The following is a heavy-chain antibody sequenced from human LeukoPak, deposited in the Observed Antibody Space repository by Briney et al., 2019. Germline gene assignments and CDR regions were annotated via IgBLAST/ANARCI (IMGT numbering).Heavy chain of an antibody. V-gene: IGHV3-30*18. J-gene: IGHJ4*02. Sequence: GGSLRLSCAASGFTFSSYSMNWVRQAPGKGLEWVAVISYDGSNKYYADSVKGRFTISRDNSKNTLYLQMNSLRAEDTAVYYCAKDRRTWPNYFGYSGQGTLVTVSS. CDR1: GFTFSSYS. CDR2: ISYDGSNK. CDR3: AKDRRTWPNYFGY.